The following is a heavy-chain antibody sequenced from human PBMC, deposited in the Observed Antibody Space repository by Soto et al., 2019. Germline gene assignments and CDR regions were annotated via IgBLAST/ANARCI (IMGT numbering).Heavy chain of an antibody. CDR1: GFTFTSSA. CDR3: AAEMVSFNSFPDY. D-gene: IGHD2-8*01. Sequence: QMQLVQSGPEVKKPGTSVKVSCKASGFTFTSSAVQWVRQARGQRLEWIGWIVVGSGNTNYAQKFQERVTITRDMSTSTAYMELSTLRSEDTAVYYCAAEMVSFNSFPDYWGQGTLVTVSS. CDR2: IVVGSGNT. V-gene: IGHV1-58*01. J-gene: IGHJ4*02.